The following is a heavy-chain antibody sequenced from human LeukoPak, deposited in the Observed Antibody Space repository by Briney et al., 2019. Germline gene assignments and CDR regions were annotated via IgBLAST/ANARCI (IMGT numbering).Heavy chain of an antibody. CDR2: IKQHGSEN. D-gene: IGHD5-12*01. Sequence: GGSLTLSCAASGFIFGSYWIHWVRQAPATGLEGVASIKQHGSENHYGASLRGRLTVSRDNARNSLYLNMKTLRSEDTALYYWARTGEDYSGSAGYGGFGLWGQGTLVIVSS. CDR1: GFIFGSYW. J-gene: IGHJ5*02. CDR3: ARTGEDYSGSAGYGGFGL. V-gene: IGHV3-7*01.